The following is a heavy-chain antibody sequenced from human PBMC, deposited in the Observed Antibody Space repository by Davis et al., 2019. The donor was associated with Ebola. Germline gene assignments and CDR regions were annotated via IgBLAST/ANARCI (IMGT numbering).Heavy chain of an antibody. CDR1: GYIFSNYD. Sequence: ASVKVSCKASGYIFSNYDINWVRQASGQGLEWMGWVNPYSGHTGYVEKFKGRVTMTGDPSISTAYMELSSLTIDDTAVYYCARGYIGLPPGTLLQEHLWG. CDR2: VNPYSGHT. V-gene: IGHV1-8*01. CDR3: ARGYIGLPPGTLLQEHL. J-gene: IGHJ6*01.